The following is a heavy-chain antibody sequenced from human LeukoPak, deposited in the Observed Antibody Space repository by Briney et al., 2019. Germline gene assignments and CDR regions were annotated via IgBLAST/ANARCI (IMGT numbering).Heavy chain of an antibody. Sequence: PGGSLRLSCAASGFTFSSFAMSWVRQAPGKGLEWVSTISGGGITTYYEDSAKGRFTISRDNSKNTLYLQMNSLTAEDTAVYYCPRQSYASGWNPFDYWGQGILVTVSS. CDR3: PRQSYASGWNPFDY. CDR1: GFTFSSFA. J-gene: IGHJ4*02. CDR2: ISGGGITT. V-gene: IGHV3-23*01. D-gene: IGHD6-19*01.